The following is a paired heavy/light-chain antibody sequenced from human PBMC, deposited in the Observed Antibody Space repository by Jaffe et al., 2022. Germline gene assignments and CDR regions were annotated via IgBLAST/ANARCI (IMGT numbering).Heavy chain of an antibody. D-gene: IGHD5-12*01. CDR1: GYTFTSYG. V-gene: IGHV1-18*01. CDR2: ISAYNGNT. CDR3: ARSEFSGYDY. Sequence: QVQLVQSGAEVKKPGASVKVSCKASGYTFTSYGISWVRQAPGQGLEWMGWISAYNGNTNYAQKLQGRVTMTTDTSTSTAYMELRSLRSDDTAVYYCARSEFSGYDYWGQGTLVTVSS. J-gene: IGHJ4*02.
Light chain of an antibody. V-gene: IGKV1-13*02. J-gene: IGKJ3*01. CDR1: QGISSA. Sequence: AIQLTQSPSSLSASVGDRVTITCRASQGISSALAWYQQKPGKAPKLLIYDASSLESGVPSRFSGSGSGTDFTLTISSLQPEDFATYYCQQFNSYPQVTFGPGTKVDIK. CDR3: QQFNSYPQVT. CDR2: DAS.